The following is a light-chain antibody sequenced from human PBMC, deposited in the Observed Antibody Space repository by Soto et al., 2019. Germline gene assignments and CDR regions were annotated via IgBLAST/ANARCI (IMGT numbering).Light chain of an antibody. Sequence: EIVMTQSPSTLSVSPGERATLSCRASQSVSSNLAWYQQKPGQAPRLLIYGASTRATGVPPRFSGSGSGTKYTTPTSSILYEDYAAYYCQQHNNWPPITFGQGTRLEIK. J-gene: IGKJ5*01. V-gene: IGKV3-15*01. CDR3: QQHNNWPPIT. CDR2: GAS. CDR1: QSVSSN.